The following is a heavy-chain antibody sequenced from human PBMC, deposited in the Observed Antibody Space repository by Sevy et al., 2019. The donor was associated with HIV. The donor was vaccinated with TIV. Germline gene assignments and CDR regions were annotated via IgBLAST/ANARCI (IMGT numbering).Heavy chain of an antibody. CDR3: ARPTYYYDSSGYYQSQYYYGMDV. CDR2: INSDGSST. Sequence: GGSLRLSCAASGFTFSSYWMHWVRQAPGKGLVWVSRINSDGSSTSYADSVKGRFTISRDNAKNTLYLQMNSLRADDTAVYYCARPTYYYDSSGYYQSQYYYGMDVWGQGTTVTVSS. CDR1: GFTFSSYW. D-gene: IGHD3-22*01. V-gene: IGHV3-74*01. J-gene: IGHJ6*02.